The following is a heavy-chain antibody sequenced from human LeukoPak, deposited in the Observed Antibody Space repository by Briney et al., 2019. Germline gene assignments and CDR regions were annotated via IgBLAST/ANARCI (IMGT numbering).Heavy chain of an antibody. CDR2: ISGSGGST. Sequence: PGGSLRLSCAASGFTFSSYAMSWVRQAPGKGLEWVSAISGSGGSTYYADSVKGRFTISRDNSKNTLYLQMNSLRAEDTAVYYCANFPPRSLGSPNGVSGAFDIWGQGTMVNVSS. D-gene: IGHD3-16*01. V-gene: IGHV3-23*01. CDR1: GFTFSSYA. CDR3: ANFPPRSLGSPNGVSGAFDI. J-gene: IGHJ3*02.